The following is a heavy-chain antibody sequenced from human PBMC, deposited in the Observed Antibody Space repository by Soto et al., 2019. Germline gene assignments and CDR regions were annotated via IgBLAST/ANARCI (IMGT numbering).Heavy chain of an antibody. V-gene: IGHV5-51*01. Sequence: PGESLKISCKGSGYSFTSYWIGWVRQMPGKGLEWMGIIYPGDSDTRYSPSFQGQVTISADKSISTAYLQWSSLKASDTAMYYCARARSSGWYGAGWFDPWGQGTLVTVSS. CDR3: ARARSSGWYGAGWFDP. J-gene: IGHJ5*02. CDR1: GYSFTSYW. CDR2: IYPGDSDT. D-gene: IGHD6-19*01.